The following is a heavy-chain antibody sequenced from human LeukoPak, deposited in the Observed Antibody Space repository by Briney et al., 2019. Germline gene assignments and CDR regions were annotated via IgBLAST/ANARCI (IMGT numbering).Heavy chain of an antibody. V-gene: IGHV1-69*05. J-gene: IGHJ4*02. CDR2: IIPIFGTA. CDR1: GGTFSSYA. D-gene: IGHD3-3*01. CDR3: ARRKITIFGVVTQYYFDY. Sequence: GSSVKVSCKASGGTFSSYAISWVRQAPGQGLQWMGGIIPIFGTANYAQKFQGRVTITTDKSPSTAYMELSSLRSEDTAVYYCARRKITIFGVVTQYYFDYWGQGTLVTVSS.